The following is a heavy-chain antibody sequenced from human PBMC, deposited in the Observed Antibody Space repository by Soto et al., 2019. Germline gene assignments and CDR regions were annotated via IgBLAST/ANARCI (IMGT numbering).Heavy chain of an antibody. CDR1: GGSFSGYY. V-gene: IGHV4-34*01. CDR3: ARAGYSYGSRKIDY. J-gene: IGHJ4*02. D-gene: IGHD5-18*01. Sequence: PSETLSLTCAVYGGSFSGYYWSWIRQPPGKGLEWIGEINHSGSTNYNPSLKSRVTISVDTPKNQFSLKLSSVTAADTAVYYCARAGYSYGSRKIDYWGQGTLVTVSS. CDR2: INHSGST.